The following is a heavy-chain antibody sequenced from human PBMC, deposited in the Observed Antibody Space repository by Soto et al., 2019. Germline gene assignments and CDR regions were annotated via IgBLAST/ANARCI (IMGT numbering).Heavy chain of an antibody. CDR3: ARNVSLGYCTPTSCDLLYWFHA. Sequence: SETLSLTCTVSGGSISNKRYYWGWIRQPPGKGLEWIGSIHYSGSTYDNPSLKSRVTISVDTSKNQLALKLKSVTAADTAVYYCARNVSLGYCTPTSCDLLYWFHARGQGNQVP. CDR2: IHYSGST. J-gene: IGHJ5*02. V-gene: IGHV4-39*01. D-gene: IGHD2-2*01. CDR1: GGSISNKRYY.